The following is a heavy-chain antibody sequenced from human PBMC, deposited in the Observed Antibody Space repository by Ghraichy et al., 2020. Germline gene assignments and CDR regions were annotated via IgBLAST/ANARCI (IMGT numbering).Heavy chain of an antibody. Sequence: GGSLRLSCAASGFTFSSYSMNWVRQAPGKGLEWVSSISSSSYIYYADSVKGRFTISRDNAKNSLYLQMNSLRAEDTAVYYCARDSPMGTIYDFWSGYYSDYYYYGMDVWGQGTTVTVSS. J-gene: IGHJ6*02. D-gene: IGHD3-3*01. CDR3: ARDSPMGTIYDFWSGYYSDYYYYGMDV. CDR1: GFTFSSYS. CDR2: ISSSSYI. V-gene: IGHV3-21*01.